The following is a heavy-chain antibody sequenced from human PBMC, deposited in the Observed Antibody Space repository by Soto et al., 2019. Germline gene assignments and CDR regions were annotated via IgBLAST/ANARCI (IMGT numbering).Heavy chain of an antibody. D-gene: IGHD3-22*01. CDR2: VSYDGNNQ. Sequence: QVHLVESGGGVVQPGRSLRVSCAASGFIFSNYAMHWVRQAPGKGLEWVPVVSYDGNNQFYAESVKGRFTISRDSSKTTLYLQLITLREQGTALYYCASARVYYYDNSGYYNFDAWGHGTVVIVSS. CDR3: ASARVYYYDNSGYYNFDA. V-gene: IGHV3-30-3*01. J-gene: IGHJ4*01. CDR1: GFIFSNYA.